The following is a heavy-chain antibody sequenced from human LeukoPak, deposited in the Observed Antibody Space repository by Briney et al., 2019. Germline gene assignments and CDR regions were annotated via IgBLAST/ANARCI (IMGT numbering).Heavy chain of an antibody. V-gene: IGHV3-23*01. CDR1: GFTFSRYA. J-gene: IGHJ4*02. CDR2: ISGSGGST. CDR3: AKAARVSGSQYFDY. Sequence: PGGSLRLSCAASGFTFSRYAMSWVRQAPGKGLEWVSAISGSGGSTYYAASVKGRFTISRDNSKNTLYLQMNSLRAEDTAVYYCAKAARVSGSQYFDYWGQGTLVTVSS. D-gene: IGHD1-26*01.